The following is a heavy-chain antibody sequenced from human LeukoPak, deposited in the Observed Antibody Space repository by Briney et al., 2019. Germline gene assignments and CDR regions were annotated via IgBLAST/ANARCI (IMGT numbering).Heavy chain of an antibody. D-gene: IGHD2-2*01. CDR2: MNPNSGNT. V-gene: IGHV1-8*03. CDR1: GYTFTSYD. J-gene: IGHJ4*02. CDR3: ARASSLLAVPVLDY. Sequence: ASVKVSCKASGYTFTSYDINWVRQATGQGLEWMGWMNPNSGNTGYAQKFQGRVTITRNTSISTAYMELSSLRSEDTAVYYCARASSLLAVPVLDYWGQGTLVTVSS.